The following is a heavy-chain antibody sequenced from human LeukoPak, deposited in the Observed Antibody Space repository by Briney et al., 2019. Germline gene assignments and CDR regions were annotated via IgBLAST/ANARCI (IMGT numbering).Heavy chain of an antibody. CDR3: ARDPGAANGENAFDI. CDR2: IYYSGST. V-gene: IGHV4-31*03. J-gene: IGHJ3*02. CDR1: AGSVSSGGYY. Sequence: PSETLSLTCTVSAGSVSSGGYYWSWIRQHPGKGLEWIGYIYYSGSTYYNPSLKSRVTISVDTSKNQFSLKLSSVTAADTAVCYCARDPGAANGENAFDIWGQGTMVTVSS. D-gene: IGHD1-26*01.